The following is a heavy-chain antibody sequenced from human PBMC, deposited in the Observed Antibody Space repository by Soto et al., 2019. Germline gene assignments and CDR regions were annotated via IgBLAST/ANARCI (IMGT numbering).Heavy chain of an antibody. Sequence: GGSLRLSCAASGFTFSSYAMGWVRQGPGKGLEWVAVVSIGGSTHYADSVRGRFTISRDNSKNTLSLQMNSLTAEDTAVYFCTKRRGAGGHFDYWGQGALVTVSS. CDR3: TKRRGAGGHFDY. V-gene: IGHV3-23*01. CDR2: VSIGGST. CDR1: GFTFSSYA. D-gene: IGHD2-15*01. J-gene: IGHJ4*02.